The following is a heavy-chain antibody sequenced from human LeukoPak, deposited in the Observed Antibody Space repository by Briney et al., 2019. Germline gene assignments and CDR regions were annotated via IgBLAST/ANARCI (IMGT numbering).Heavy chain of an antibody. V-gene: IGHV1-46*01. CDR1: GYTFTSYY. D-gene: IGHD2-21*02. CDR2: INPSGGST. J-gene: IGHJ3*02. CDR3: ARASLPPAYCGGDCYQGAFDI. Sequence: ASVKVSCKASGYTFTSYYMHWVRQAPGQGLEWMGIINPSGGSTSYAQKFQGRVTITRDTSASTAYMELSSLRSEDMAVYYCARASLPPAYCGGDCYQGAFDIWGQGTMVTVSS.